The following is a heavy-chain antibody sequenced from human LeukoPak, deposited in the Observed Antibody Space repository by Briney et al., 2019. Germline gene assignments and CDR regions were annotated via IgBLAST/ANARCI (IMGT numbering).Heavy chain of an antibody. D-gene: IGHD6-13*01. CDR2: ISHDGSYK. J-gene: IGHJ4*02. CDR3: ATSARAAAGLYYFDY. Sequence: GGSLRLSCAASGFILSSYGMHWVPQAPGKGLEWVAVISHDGSYKYYGDSVKGRFSISRDNSKNTLYLQMNSLRAEDTAVYYCATSARAAAGLYYFDYWGQGTLVTVSS. CDR1: GFILSSYG. V-gene: IGHV3-30*03.